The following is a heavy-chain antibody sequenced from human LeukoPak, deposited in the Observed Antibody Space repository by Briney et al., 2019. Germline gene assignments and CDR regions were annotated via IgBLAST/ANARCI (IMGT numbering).Heavy chain of an antibody. D-gene: IGHD2-2*01. V-gene: IGHV3-20*04. Sequence: GGSLRLSCTASGFAFDEHGMSWVRHVPGKGLEWVSGINWSGGSTGYSDPVRGRFTISRDNAKNSLYLQMDSLRVEDTALYYCARAPITSPFYFDCWGQGTLVTVSS. CDR3: ARAPITSPFYFDC. J-gene: IGHJ4*02. CDR1: GFAFDEHG. CDR2: INWSGGST.